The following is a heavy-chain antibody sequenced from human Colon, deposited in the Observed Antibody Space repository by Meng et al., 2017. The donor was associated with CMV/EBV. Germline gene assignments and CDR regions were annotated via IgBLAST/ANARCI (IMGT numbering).Heavy chain of an antibody. V-gene: IGHV3-11*01. CDR1: EFTISDRR. Sequence: GGSLRLSCEVSEFTISDRRMSWIPQAPGKGLEWIIYVTRDSMIYSADSVRGRFTISRDNAKNSMYLQLNSLRAEDTAVYYCVSGITGRPESEYWGQGTLVTVSS. CDR2: VTRDSMI. J-gene: IGHJ4*02. CDR3: VSGITGRPESEY. D-gene: IGHD1-14*01.